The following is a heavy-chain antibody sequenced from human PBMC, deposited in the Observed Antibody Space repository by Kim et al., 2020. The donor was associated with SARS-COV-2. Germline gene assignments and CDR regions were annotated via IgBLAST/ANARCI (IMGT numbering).Heavy chain of an antibody. CDR3: AKDHNGNDGYYFDY. D-gene: IGHD1-20*01. CDR2: ISWNSGSI. V-gene: IGHV3-9*01. CDR1: GFTFGDYA. Sequence: GGSLRLSCAXSGFTFGDYAMHWVRQAPGKGLEWVSGISWNSGSIGYADSVKGRFTISRDNAKNSLYLQMNSLRAEDTALYYCAKDHNGNDGYYFDYWGQGTLVTVSS. J-gene: IGHJ4*02.